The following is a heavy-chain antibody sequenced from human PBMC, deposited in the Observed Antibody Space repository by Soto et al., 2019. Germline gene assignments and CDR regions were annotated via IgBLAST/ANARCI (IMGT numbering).Heavy chain of an antibody. J-gene: IGHJ4*02. Sequence: GGSLRLSCAASGFTFSSYGMHWVRQAPGKGLEWVAVISYDGSNKYYADSVKGRFTISRDNSKNTLYLQMNSLRAEDTAVYYCAKSPGIAAPEDYWGRGTLVTVSS. CDR1: GFTFSSYG. D-gene: IGHD6-13*01. CDR2: ISYDGSNK. V-gene: IGHV3-30*18. CDR3: AKSPGIAAPEDY.